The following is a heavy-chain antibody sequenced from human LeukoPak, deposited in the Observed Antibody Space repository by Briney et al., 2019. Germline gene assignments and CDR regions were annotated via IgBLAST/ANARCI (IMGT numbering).Heavy chain of an antibody. Sequence: GGSLRLSCAASGFTFSSYSMNWVRQAPGKGLEWVSSISSSSSYIYYADSVKGRFTISRDKAKNSLYLQMNSLRAEDTAVYYCARDRPTRIKLGTDYWGQGTLVTVSS. CDR3: ARDRPTRIKLGTDY. CDR2: ISSSSSYI. J-gene: IGHJ4*02. V-gene: IGHV3-21*01. CDR1: GFTFSSYS. D-gene: IGHD7-27*01.